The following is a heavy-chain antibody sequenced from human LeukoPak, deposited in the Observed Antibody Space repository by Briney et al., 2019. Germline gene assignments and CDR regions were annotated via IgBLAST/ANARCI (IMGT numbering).Heavy chain of an antibody. V-gene: IGHV3-30*02. D-gene: IGHD4-17*01. CDR3: AKGKSATVTTSYFDY. CDR2: IRYDGSNK. Sequence: PAGSLRLSCAASGFTFSSYGMHWVRQAPGKGLEWVAFIRYDGSNKYYADSVKGRFTISRDNSKNTLYLQMNSLRAEDTAVYYCAKGKSATVTTSYFDYWGQGTLVTVSS. J-gene: IGHJ4*02. CDR1: GFTFSSYG.